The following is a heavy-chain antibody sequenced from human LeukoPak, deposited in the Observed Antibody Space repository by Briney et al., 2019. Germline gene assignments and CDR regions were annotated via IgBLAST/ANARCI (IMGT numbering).Heavy chain of an antibody. D-gene: IGHD6-19*01. CDR3: ARSPSYPVAGIKGDDY. CDR1: GYTFTGYY. J-gene: IGHJ4*02. V-gene: IGHV1-2*02. Sequence: ASVKVSCKASGYTFTGYYMHWVRQAPGQGLEWMGWINPNSGGTNYAQKFQGRVTMTRDTSINTAYMELSRLRSDDTAVYYCARSPSYPVAGIKGDDYWGQGTLVTVSS. CDR2: INPNSGGT.